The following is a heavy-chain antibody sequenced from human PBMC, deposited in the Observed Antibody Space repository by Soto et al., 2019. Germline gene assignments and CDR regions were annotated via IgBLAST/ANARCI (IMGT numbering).Heavy chain of an antibody. J-gene: IGHJ6*02. V-gene: IGHV6-1*01. Sequence: TLSLTCGISGDSVSSNTAAWNWIRQSPSRGLEWLGRTYYRSKWYNDYAISVKSRVTITPDTSKNQFSLQLNSVTPDDTAVYYCAKEFSSSASYDYYYYGMDVWVQATTVTVSS. D-gene: IGHD6-6*01. CDR3: AKEFSSSASYDYYYYGMDV. CDR1: GDSVSSNTAA. CDR2: TYYRSKWYN.